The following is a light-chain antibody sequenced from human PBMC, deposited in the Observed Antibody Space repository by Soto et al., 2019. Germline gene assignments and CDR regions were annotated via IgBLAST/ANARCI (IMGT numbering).Light chain of an antibody. V-gene: IGKV3-20*01. CDR1: QCVSRK. J-gene: IGKJ5*01. Sequence: IVMTQSPATLSLAPVERVTFACRASQCVSRKLAWYQHKPGPAPRLLISGASTGATGIKDRFSGGGSGTDFTLTVSRMEPEDFELYYCKQYGNSQITVGKGQRLEIK. CDR2: GAS. CDR3: KQYGNSQIT.